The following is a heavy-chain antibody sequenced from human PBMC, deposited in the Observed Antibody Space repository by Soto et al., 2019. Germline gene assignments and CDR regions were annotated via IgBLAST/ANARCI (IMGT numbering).Heavy chain of an antibody. D-gene: IGHD2-8*02. Sequence: QVQLVQSGAEVKKPGSSVKVSCRASGGTFSNYAISWVRQAPGQGLEWMGGIVPIFGTANYAQKFQGRITITADESTSTAYMELSSLRSDDTAVYYCASPTGKLDYWGQGTQVTVSS. J-gene: IGHJ4*02. V-gene: IGHV1-69*01. CDR3: ASPTGKLDY. CDR2: IVPIFGTA. CDR1: GGTFSNYA.